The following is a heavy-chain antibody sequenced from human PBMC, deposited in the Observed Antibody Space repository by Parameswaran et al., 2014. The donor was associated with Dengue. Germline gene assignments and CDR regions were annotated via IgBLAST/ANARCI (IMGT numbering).Heavy chain of an antibody. D-gene: IGHD6-25*01. CDR2: IYSGGST. J-gene: IGHJ4*02. CDR3: ASAAAGIGGLIY. V-gene: IGHV3-66*01. Sequence: WIRQPPGKGLEWVSVIYSGGSTYYADSVKGRFTISRDNSKNTLYLQMNSLRAEDTAVYYCASAAAGIGGLIYWGQGTLVTVSS.